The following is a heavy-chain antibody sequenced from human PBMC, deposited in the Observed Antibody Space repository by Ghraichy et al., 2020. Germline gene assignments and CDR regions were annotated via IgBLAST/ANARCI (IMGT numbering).Heavy chain of an antibody. CDR3: AKPIVVVSSDHDAFDI. V-gene: IGHV3-23*01. CDR2: ISGSGGST. CDR1: GFTFSSYA. Sequence: GGSLRLSCAASGFTFSSYAMSWVRQAPGKGLEWVSAISGSGGSTYYADSVKGRFTISRDNSKNTLYLQMNSLRAEDTAVYYCAKPIVVVSSDHDAFDIWGQGTMVTVSS. D-gene: IGHD3-22*01. J-gene: IGHJ3*02.